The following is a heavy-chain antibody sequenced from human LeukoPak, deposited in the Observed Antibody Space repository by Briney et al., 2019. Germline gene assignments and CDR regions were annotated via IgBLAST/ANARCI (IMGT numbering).Heavy chain of an antibody. CDR3: ARDGSGSYYDRGWFDP. D-gene: IGHD3-10*01. J-gene: IGHJ5*02. V-gene: IGHV1-69*05. CDR1: GGTFSSYA. CDR2: IIPIFGTA. Sequence: SVKVSCKASGGTFSSYAISWVRQAPGQGLEWMGGIIPIFGTANYAQKFQGRVTITTDESTSTAYMELSSLRSEDTAVYYCARDGSGSYYDRGWFDPWGQGTLVTVSS.